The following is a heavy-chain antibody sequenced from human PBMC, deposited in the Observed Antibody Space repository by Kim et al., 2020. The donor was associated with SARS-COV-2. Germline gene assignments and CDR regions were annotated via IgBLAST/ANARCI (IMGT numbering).Heavy chain of an antibody. Sequence: GGSLRLSCAASGFTFSTYSMNWVRQAPGKGIEWVSSIISSSSYIDYADSVKGRFTISRDNAKNSLYLQMNTLRAEDTAVYYCARGATFFGVLDDYYYYYMGVWGKGTTVTVSS. CDR2: IISSSSYI. D-gene: IGHD3-3*01. V-gene: IGHV3-21*01. CDR1: GFTFSTYS. CDR3: ARGATFFGVLDDYYYYYMGV. J-gene: IGHJ6*03.